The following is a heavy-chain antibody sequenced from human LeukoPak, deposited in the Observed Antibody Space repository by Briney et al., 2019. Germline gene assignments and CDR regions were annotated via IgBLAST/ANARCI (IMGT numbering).Heavy chain of an antibody. CDR1: GGSFSGYY. D-gene: IGHD6-6*01. CDR3: ARGPRGGSIAARPYGMDV. J-gene: IGHJ6*02. V-gene: IGHV4-34*01. Sequence: SETLSLTCAVYGGSFSGYYWSWIRQPPGEGLEWIGEINHSGSTNYNPSLKSRVTISVDTSKNQFSLKLSSVTAADTAVYYCARGPRGGSIAARPYGMDVWGQGTTVTVSS. CDR2: INHSGST.